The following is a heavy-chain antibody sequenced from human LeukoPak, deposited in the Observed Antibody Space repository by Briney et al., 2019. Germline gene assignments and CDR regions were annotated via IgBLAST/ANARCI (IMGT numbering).Heavy chain of an antibody. D-gene: IGHD4-17*01. CDR1: GFTFDDYA. V-gene: IGHV3-9*01. CDR2: ISWNSGSI. J-gene: IGHJ4*02. CDR3: AKEPDYGDYFDY. Sequence: PGGSLRLSCAASGFTFDDYAMHWVRQAPGKGLEWVSGISWNSGSIGYADSVKGRFTISRDNAKNSLYLQMNSLRAEDTAVYYCAKEPDYGDYFDYWGQGTLVTVSS.